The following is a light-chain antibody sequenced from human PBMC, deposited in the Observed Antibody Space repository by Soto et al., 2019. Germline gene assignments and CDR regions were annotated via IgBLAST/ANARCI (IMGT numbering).Light chain of an antibody. Sequence: AIQLTQSPSSLSASVGDRVTITCRASQGISSVLAWYQQKPGKAPKLLIYDASSLESGVPSRCSSSGSGTDFTLTINSLQPEDFATYYCQQFNSYPLFGGGTKVEIK. V-gene: IGKV1-13*02. J-gene: IGKJ4*01. CDR3: QQFNSYPL. CDR1: QGISSV. CDR2: DAS.